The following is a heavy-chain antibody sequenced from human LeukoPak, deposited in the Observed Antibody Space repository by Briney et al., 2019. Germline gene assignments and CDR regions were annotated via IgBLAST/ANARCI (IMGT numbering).Heavy chain of an antibody. Sequence: ASVKVSCKASRYTFTGYYMHWVRQAPGQGLEWMGWINPNSGGTNYAQKFQGRVTMTRDTSISTAYMELSRLRSDDTAVYYCARVPGIAVADDYWGQGTLVTVSS. CDR2: INPNSGGT. CDR3: ARVPGIAVADDY. D-gene: IGHD6-19*01. J-gene: IGHJ4*02. CDR1: RYTFTGYY. V-gene: IGHV1-2*02.